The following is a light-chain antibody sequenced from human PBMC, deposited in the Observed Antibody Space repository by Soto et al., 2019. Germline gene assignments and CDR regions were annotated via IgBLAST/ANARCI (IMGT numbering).Light chain of an antibody. CDR3: QQYDNLPRT. Sequence: DIQMTQSPSSLSASVGDRVTITCQASQDISNYLNWYQQKPGKAPKLLIYDASNFETGVPSRFSGSGSGTDFTFTISSLQPEDIATYYCQQYDNLPRTFGPGTKVDIK. V-gene: IGKV1-33*01. CDR2: DAS. CDR1: QDISNY. J-gene: IGKJ3*01.